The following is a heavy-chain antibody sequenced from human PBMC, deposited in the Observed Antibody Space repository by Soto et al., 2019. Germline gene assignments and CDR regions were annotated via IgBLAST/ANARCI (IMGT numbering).Heavy chain of an antibody. V-gene: IGHV4-30-4*01. J-gene: IGHJ5*02. Sequence: QVQLQESGPGLVKPSQTLSLTCTVSGGSISSGDYYWSWIRQPPGKGLEWIGYIYYSGSTYYNPSLTSQVTISVDTSKTQFSLKLSSVTAADTAVYYCARERPDGARLDPWGQGTLVTVSS. CDR1: GGSISSGDYY. D-gene: IGHD6-6*01. CDR2: IYYSGST. CDR3: ARERPDGARLDP.